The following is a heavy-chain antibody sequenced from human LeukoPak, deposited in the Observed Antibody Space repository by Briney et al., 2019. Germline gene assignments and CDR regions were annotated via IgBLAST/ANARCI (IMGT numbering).Heavy chain of an antibody. V-gene: IGHV1-2*06. CDR1: GYTFTGYY. CDR2: INPNSGGT. J-gene: IGHJ3*02. CDR3: ARIGEVGYYDSSGRGDAFDI. Sequence: GASVKVSCKASGYTFTGYYMHWVRQAPGQGLEWMGRINPNSGGTNYAQKFQGRVTMTRDTSISTAYMELSRLRSDDTAVYYCARIGEVGYYDSSGRGDAFDIWGQGTMVTASS. D-gene: IGHD3-22*01.